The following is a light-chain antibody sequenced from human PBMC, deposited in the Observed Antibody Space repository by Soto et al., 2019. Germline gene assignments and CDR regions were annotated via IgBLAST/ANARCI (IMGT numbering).Light chain of an antibody. CDR1: QDISNF. CDR2: GTS. Sequence: DIQMTQSPSSLSASVGDSVTITCRASQDISNFLAWYQQQPVTVPRLLIYGTSNLHLEVPSRFSRGRSGTDFTLTISALQPGDVATYYCQKYNVAPYTFGQGTKLEIK. J-gene: IGKJ2*01. CDR3: QKYNVAPYT. V-gene: IGKV1-27*01.